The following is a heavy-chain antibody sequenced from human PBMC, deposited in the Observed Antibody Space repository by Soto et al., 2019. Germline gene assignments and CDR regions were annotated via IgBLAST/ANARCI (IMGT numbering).Heavy chain of an antibody. Sequence: AGGSLRLSCEASGFSFSTYSMHWVRQAPGKGLEWVSSIGRRSDIYYADSVKGRFTISRHNAKNSVSLQMNSLRDEDTAVYYCAREETAWPLAYGLDVWGQGTTVTVSS. J-gene: IGHJ6*02. CDR2: IGRRSDI. D-gene: IGHD2-21*02. CDR1: GFSFSTYS. V-gene: IGHV3-21*01. CDR3: AREETAWPLAYGLDV.